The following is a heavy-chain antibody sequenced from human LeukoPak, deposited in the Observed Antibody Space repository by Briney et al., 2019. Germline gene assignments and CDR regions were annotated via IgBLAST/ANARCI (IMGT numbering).Heavy chain of an antibody. CDR2: IYYSGST. CDR3: ARLHCSSTSCYKKGGYYFDY. J-gene: IGHJ4*02. V-gene: IGHV4-31*03. D-gene: IGHD2-2*02. Sequence: PSETLSLTCTVSGGSISSGGYYWSWIRQHPGKGLEWIGYIYYSGSTYYNPSLKSRVTISVDTSKNQFSLKLSSVTAADTAVYYCARLHCSSTSCYKKGGYYFDYWGQGTLVTVSS. CDR1: GGSISSGGYY.